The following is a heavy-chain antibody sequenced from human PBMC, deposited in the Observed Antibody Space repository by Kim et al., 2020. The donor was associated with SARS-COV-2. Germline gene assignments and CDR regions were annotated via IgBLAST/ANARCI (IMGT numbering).Heavy chain of an antibody. J-gene: IGHJ3*02. CDR3: ARLIDSSSWAYACDI. D-gene: IGHD6-13*01. V-gene: IGHV1-46*01. Sequence: QKFQSRVTMTRDTSTSTGYMELSSLRSEDTAVYYCARLIDSSSWAYACDIWGQGTMVTVSS.